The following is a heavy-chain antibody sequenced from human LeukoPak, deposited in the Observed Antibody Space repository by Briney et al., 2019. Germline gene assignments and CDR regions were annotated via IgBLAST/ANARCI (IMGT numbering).Heavy chain of an antibody. Sequence: SETLSLTCTVSGGSISSYYWSWIRQSPGKGLEWIGYIYYSGSTNYNPSLKSRVTISVDTSENQFSLTLTSVTAADTAVYYCAREGRYDYVWGTYDYWGQGTLVTVSS. V-gene: IGHV4-59*01. CDR2: IYYSGST. CDR1: GGSISSYY. D-gene: IGHD3-16*01. CDR3: AREGRYDYVWGTYDY. J-gene: IGHJ4*02.